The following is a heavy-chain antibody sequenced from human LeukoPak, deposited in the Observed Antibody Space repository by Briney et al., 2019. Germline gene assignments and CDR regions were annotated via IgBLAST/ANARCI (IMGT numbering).Heavy chain of an antibody. CDR3: ARDGSVYSSGRYFQH. J-gene: IGHJ1*01. CDR2: ISYDGSNK. CDR1: GFTFSSYA. V-gene: IGHV3-30*01. D-gene: IGHD1-26*01. Sequence: GGSLRLSCAASGFTFSSYAMHWVRQAPGKGLEWVVVISYDGSNKYYADSVKGRFTISRDNSKNTLYLQMNSLRAEDTAVYYCARDGSVYSSGRYFQHWGQGTLVTVSS.